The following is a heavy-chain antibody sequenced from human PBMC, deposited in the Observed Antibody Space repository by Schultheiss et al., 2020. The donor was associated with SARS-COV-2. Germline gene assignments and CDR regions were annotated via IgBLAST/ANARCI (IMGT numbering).Heavy chain of an antibody. Sequence: GGSLRLSCAASGFTFSSYAMSWVRQAPGKGLEWVAVISYDGSNKYYADSVKGRFTISRDNAKNSLYLQMNSLRAEDTAVYYCARDDYGNIVVVPAALDYWGQGTLVTVSS. V-gene: IGHV3-30*07. CDR2: ISYDGSNK. CDR1: GFTFSSYA. D-gene: IGHD2-2*01. J-gene: IGHJ4*02. CDR3: ARDDYGNIVVVPAALDY.